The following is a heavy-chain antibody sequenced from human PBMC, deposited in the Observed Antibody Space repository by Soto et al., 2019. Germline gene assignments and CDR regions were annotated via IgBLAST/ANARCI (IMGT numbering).Heavy chain of an antibody. D-gene: IGHD4-17*01. Sequence: SETLSLTCTVSGASISSSNYYWGWIRQPPGRGLEWIGTMYYSGRTYYNPSLKSRVTTSVDTSKNQFSLKLSAVTATDTAVYYCARHGNTVTTGYYYGMDVWAKGPRSPSP. CDR1: GASISSSNYY. CDR2: MYYSGRT. V-gene: IGHV4-39*01. J-gene: IGHJ6*02. CDR3: ARHGNTVTTGYYYGMDV.